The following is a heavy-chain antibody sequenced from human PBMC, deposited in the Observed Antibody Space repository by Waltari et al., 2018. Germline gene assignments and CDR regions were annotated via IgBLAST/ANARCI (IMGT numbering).Heavy chain of an antibody. CDR3: ARGGGSSWYVYYYYYGMDV. CDR1: GYTFTSSD. V-gene: IGHV1-8*01. J-gene: IGHJ6*02. CDR2: MNPTSGNP. Sequence: QVQLVQSGAEVKKPGASVKVSCKASGYTFTSSDDNWVRQAPGPGLEWMGWMNPTSGNPGYAQKFQSTLTMTRNTSISTAYMELRSLRSEDTAVYYCARGGGSSWYVYYYYYGMDVWGQGTTVTVSS. D-gene: IGHD6-13*01.